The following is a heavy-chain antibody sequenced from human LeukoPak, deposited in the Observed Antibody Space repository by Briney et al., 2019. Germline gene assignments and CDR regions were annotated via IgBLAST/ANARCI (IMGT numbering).Heavy chain of an antibody. D-gene: IGHD3-3*01. J-gene: IGHJ5*02. V-gene: IGHV4-39*01. Sequence: SETLSLTCTVSGGSISSSSYYGGWIRQPPGKGLEWIGSMYYSGSTYYNPSLRSRVTISVDTSKNQFSLKLSSVTAADTAVYYCARLLYDFWSGYHNWFDPWGQGTLVTVSS. CDR2: MYYSGST. CDR3: ARLLYDFWSGYHNWFDP. CDR1: GGSISSSSYY.